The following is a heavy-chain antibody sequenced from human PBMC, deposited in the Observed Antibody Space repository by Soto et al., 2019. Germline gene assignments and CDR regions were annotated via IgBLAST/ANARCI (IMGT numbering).Heavy chain of an antibody. CDR1: GFTFSSYA. CDR2: ISGSGGST. J-gene: IGHJ4*02. Sequence: WGSLRLSCAASGFTFSSYAMSWVRQAPGKGLEWVSAISGSGGSTYYADSVKGRFTISRDNSKNTLYLQMNSLRAEDTAVYYCAKDIYSGSYSPCSNWGQGTLVTVSS. V-gene: IGHV3-23*01. D-gene: IGHD1-26*01. CDR3: AKDIYSGSYSPCSN.